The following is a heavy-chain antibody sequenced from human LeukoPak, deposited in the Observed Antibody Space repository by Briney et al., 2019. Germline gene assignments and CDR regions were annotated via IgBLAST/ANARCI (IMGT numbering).Heavy chain of an antibody. CDR1: GFTFTIHS. Sequence: GGSLRLSCAASGFTFTIHSMNWVRQAPGKGLEWVSYISSSSGTIYYADSVKGRFTISRDNAKNSLYLQMNSLRAEDTALYYCARDPYGGNSPGDYWGQGTLVTVSS. J-gene: IGHJ4*02. CDR2: ISSSSGTI. D-gene: IGHD4-23*01. CDR3: ARDPYGGNSPGDY. V-gene: IGHV3-48*01.